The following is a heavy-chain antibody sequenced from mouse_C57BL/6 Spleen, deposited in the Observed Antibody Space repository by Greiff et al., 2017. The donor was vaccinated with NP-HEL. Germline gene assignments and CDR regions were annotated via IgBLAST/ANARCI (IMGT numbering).Heavy chain of an antibody. D-gene: IGHD1-3*01. Sequence: EVKLVESGGGLVKPGGSLKLSCAASGFTFSDYGMHWVRQAPEKGLEWVAYISSGSSTIYYADTVKGRFTISRDNAKNTLFLQMTSLRSEDTAMYYCARPGKGYFDVWGTGTTVTVSS. CDR3: ARPGKGYFDV. V-gene: IGHV5-17*01. CDR1: GFTFSDYG. CDR2: ISSGSSTI. J-gene: IGHJ1*03.